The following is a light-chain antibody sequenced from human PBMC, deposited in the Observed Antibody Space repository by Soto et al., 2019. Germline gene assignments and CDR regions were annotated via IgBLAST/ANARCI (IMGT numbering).Light chain of an antibody. CDR1: SSDVGGYNF. CDR2: EVT. Sequence: QSALTQTASVSGSPGQSITISRTGTSSDVGGYNFVSWYQQHPGKAPKLIIHEVTNRPSGVSGRFSGSKSGNTAFLTISGLQAEDEAVYYCCSHSSSITWMFGGGTKLTVL. J-gene: IGLJ3*02. CDR3: CSHSSSITWM. V-gene: IGLV2-14*03.